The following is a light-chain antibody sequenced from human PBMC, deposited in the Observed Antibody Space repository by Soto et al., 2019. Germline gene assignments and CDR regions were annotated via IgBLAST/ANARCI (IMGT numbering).Light chain of an antibody. V-gene: IGKV1-39*01. CDR3: QQSYITPLT. Sequence: DIQMTQSPSSLSASVGDRVTITCRASQSISSYLNWYQQKPGKAPKLLIYAASSLQSGVPSRFRGSGYGPDFTLTISSLQPEDFATYYCQQSYITPLTFGQGTKVEIK. CDR2: AAS. CDR1: QSISSY. J-gene: IGKJ1*01.